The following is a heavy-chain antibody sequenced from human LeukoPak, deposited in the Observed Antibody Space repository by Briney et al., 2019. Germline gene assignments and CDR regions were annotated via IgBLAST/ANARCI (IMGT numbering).Heavy chain of an antibody. CDR2: ISDSGGST. D-gene: IGHD3-10*01. CDR1: GFTFSSYA. V-gene: IGHV3-23*01. CDR3: AKDQDYGSVSNYDY. Sequence: GGSLRLSCAASGFTFSSYAMSWVRQAPGKGLEWVSDISDSGGSTYYADSVKGRFTSSRDNSKNTLYLQMNSLRAEDTAVYYCAKDQDYGSVSNYDYWGQGTLVTVSS. J-gene: IGHJ4*02.